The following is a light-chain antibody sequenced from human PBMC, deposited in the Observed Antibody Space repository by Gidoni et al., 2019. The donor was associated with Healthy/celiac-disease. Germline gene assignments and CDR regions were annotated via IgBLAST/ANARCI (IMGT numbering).Light chain of an antibody. Sequence: EIVLPQSPGTLPLSPGARATLSCRASQSVSSSYLAWYQQKPGQAPRLLIYGASSRATGIPDRFSGSGSGTDFTLTISRLEPEDFAVYYCQQYGSSPRTFGQGTKVEIK. J-gene: IGKJ1*01. V-gene: IGKV3-20*01. CDR2: GAS. CDR1: QSVSSSY. CDR3: QQYGSSPRT.